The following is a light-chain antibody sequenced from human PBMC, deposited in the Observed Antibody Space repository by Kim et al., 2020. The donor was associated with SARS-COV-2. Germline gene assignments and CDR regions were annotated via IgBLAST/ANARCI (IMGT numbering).Light chain of an antibody. Sequence: ETGTSPCTGSSNTSGKQGAAWRKQHQGLSPKLLSYRNNNRPSGISERFYASRSGNTASLTIAGLQPEDEADYYCATWDISLRAWVFGGGTKLTVL. J-gene: IGLJ3*02. V-gene: IGLV10-54*04. CDR1: SNTSGKQG. CDR2: RNN. CDR3: ATWDISLRAWV.